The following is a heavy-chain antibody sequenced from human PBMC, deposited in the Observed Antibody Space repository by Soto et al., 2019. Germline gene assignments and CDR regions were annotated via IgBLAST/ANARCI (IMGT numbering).Heavy chain of an antibody. CDR1: GGTFSSYA. D-gene: IGHD3-9*01. V-gene: IGHV1-69*13. CDR3: AKIQVPILTGSNFDY. J-gene: IGHJ4*02. CDR2: IIPIFGTA. Sequence: GASVKVSCKASGGTFSSYAISWVRQAPGQGLEWMGGIIPIFGTANYAQKFQGRVTITADESTSTAYMELSSLRAEDTAVYYCAKIQVPILTGSNFDYWGQGTLVTVSS.